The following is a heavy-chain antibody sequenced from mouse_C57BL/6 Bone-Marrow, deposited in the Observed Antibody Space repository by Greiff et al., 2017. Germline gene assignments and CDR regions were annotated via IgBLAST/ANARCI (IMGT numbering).Heavy chain of an antibody. D-gene: IGHD1-1*01. CDR2: INPNNGGT. CDR3: AGDYYGRSWYCDY. J-gene: IGHJ2*01. V-gene: IGHV1-26*01. CDR1: GYTFTDYS. Sequence: EVQLQQSGPELVKPGASVKISCKASGYTFTDYSMNWVKQSHGKSLEWIGDINPNNGGTSSNQKLKGKATLTVDKSSTTAYMELRSLTSEDYAVYYCAGDYYGRSWYCDYWGQGTTLTVSS.